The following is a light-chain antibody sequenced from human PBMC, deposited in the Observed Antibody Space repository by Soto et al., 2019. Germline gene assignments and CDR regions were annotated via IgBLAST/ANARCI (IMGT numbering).Light chain of an antibody. CDR3: TSYTSTSTYV. V-gene: IGLV2-14*01. CDR1: SSDVGAYNY. Sequence: QSALTQPASVSGPPGQSINISCTGTSSDVGAYNYVSWYQHHPGKAPRLVIYDVTNRPSGTSDRFSGCKSGNTSSLTISGLLAEDEADYYCTSYTSTSTYVFGTGTKLTVL. CDR2: DVT. J-gene: IGLJ1*01.